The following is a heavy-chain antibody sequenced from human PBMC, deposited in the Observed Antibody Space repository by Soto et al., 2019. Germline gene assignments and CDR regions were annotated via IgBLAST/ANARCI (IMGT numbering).Heavy chain of an antibody. CDR3: AKDAFDYGDYLGWFDP. Sequence: GGSLRLSCAASGFTFSSYAMSWVRQAPGKGLEWVSAISGSGGSTYYADSVKGRFTISRDNSKNTLYLQMNSLRAEDTAVYYCAKDAFDYGDYLGWFDPWGQGTLVTVSS. V-gene: IGHV3-23*01. D-gene: IGHD4-17*01. J-gene: IGHJ5*02. CDR1: GFTFSSYA. CDR2: ISGSGGST.